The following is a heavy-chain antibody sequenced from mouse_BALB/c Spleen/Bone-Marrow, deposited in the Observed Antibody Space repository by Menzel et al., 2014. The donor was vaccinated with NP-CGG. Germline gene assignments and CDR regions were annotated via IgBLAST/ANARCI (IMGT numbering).Heavy chain of an antibody. J-gene: IGHJ2*01. CDR3: TTLERSGFDS. CDR1: GYTFSNYW. Sequence: AQLRQSGTVLARPGAAVKMSCKASGYTFSNYWMHWVKQRPGQGLEWIGTIYPGNSDTTYNQKFKGKAKLTAVTSTSTAYMELSSVTNEDSAVYCCTTLERSGFDSWGQGTTVTVSP. V-gene: IGHV1-5*01. D-gene: IGHD3-1*01. CDR2: IYPGNSDT.